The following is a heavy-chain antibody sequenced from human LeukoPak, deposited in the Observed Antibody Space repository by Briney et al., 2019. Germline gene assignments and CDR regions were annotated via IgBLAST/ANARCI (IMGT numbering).Heavy chain of an antibody. CDR3: AREIGVYYYYYYMDV. CDR1: GFTFSDHY. V-gene: IGHV3-72*01. CDR2: TRNKANSYTT. Sequence: GGSLRLSCAASGFTFSDHYMDWVRQAPGKGLEWVGRTRNKANSYTTEYAASVKGRFTISRDDSKNSLYLQMNSLKTEHTAVYYCAREIGVYYYYYYMDVWGKGTTVTVSS. J-gene: IGHJ6*03. D-gene: IGHD3-22*01.